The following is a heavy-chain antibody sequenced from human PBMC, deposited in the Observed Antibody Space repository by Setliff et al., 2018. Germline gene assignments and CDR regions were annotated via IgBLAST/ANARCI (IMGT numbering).Heavy chain of an antibody. D-gene: IGHD3-3*01. CDR2: INPSGGFT. V-gene: IGHV1-46*01. J-gene: IGHJ4*02. Sequence: ASVKVSCKASGYTFISYGISWVRQAPGQGLEWMGIINPSGGFTSYAQKFQDRVTMTRDTSTSTVYMELSSLRSGDTAMYYCARELLFGGVIFGYWGQGTLVTVSS. CDR1: GYTFISYG. CDR3: ARELLFGGVIFGY.